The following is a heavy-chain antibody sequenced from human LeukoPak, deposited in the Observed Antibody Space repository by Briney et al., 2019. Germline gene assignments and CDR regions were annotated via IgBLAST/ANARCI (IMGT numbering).Heavy chain of an antibody. D-gene: IGHD6-19*01. CDR1: GVIFSNYA. J-gene: IGHJ4*02. CDR3: AKFAGDSSGLYSYFDY. Sequence: GGSLRLSCAVSGVIFSNYAMAWVRQAPGKGLEWVSTISGSGAGTYYADSVEGRYTISRDNSKNTVFLQMNSLRAEDTAVYYCAKFAGDSSGLYSYFDYWGQGTLVTVSS. V-gene: IGHV3-23*01. CDR2: ISGSGAGT.